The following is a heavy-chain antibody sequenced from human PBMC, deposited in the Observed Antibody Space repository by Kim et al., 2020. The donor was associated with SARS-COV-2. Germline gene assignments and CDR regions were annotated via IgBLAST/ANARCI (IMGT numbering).Heavy chain of an antibody. CDR2: ISSSGII. J-gene: IGHJ6*02. CDR1: GFTFSSYE. V-gene: IGHV3-48*03. D-gene: IGHD3-9*01. Sequence: GGSLRLSCAASGFTFSSYEMNWVRQAPGKGLEWVSYISSSGIIYYADAVKGRCTTTSDNAKNSLQLQMKSLIAEDTAVYYCARESVTGSVLFVSYGMDVWGQGTTVTVSS. CDR3: ARESVTGSVLFVSYGMDV.